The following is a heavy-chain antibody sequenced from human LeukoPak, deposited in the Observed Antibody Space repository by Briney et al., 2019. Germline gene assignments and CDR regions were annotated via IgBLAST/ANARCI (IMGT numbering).Heavy chain of an antibody. Sequence: SETLSLTCTVSGGSVSSGNYYWSWIRQPPGEGLVWIGEINHSGNTNYNPSLKSRVTISVDTSKNQFSLKLSSVTAADTAVYYCARGDSEDGYRFDYWGQGTLVTVSS. CDR2: INHSGNT. V-gene: IGHV4-61*01. CDR3: ARGDSEDGYRFDY. CDR1: GGSVSSGNYY. J-gene: IGHJ4*02. D-gene: IGHD5-24*01.